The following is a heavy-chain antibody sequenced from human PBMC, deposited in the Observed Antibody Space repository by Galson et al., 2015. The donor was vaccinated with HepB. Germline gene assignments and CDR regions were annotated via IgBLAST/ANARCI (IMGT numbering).Heavy chain of an antibody. CDR2: ISYDGVGK. V-gene: IGHV3-30*18. J-gene: IGHJ4*02. CDR1: GFTFSSHA. CDR3: AKAEVPFSSGWDYYDY. D-gene: IGHD6-19*01. Sequence: SLRLSCAVSGFTFSSHAMHWVRQAPGEGLEWVAAISYDGVGKYYADSVKGRFTISRDNAKNTLYLQMNRLKTEDTAVYYCAKAEVPFSSGWDYYDYWGQGTRVTVSS.